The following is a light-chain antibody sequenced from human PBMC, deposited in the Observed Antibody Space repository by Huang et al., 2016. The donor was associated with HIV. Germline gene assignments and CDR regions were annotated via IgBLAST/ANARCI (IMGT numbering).Light chain of an antibody. Sequence: IQLTQSPSSLSASVGDRGTITCRASPGISNYLAWASQGISNYLAWYQQKTGKAPKVLISVASTWQSGVPSRFSASGSGTDFTLTINSLQPEDFATYYCQLLNSYPSLFGGGTKVEIK. V-gene: IGKV1-9*01. CDR3: QLLNSYPSL. J-gene: IGKJ4*01. CDR2: VAS. CDR1: QGISNY.